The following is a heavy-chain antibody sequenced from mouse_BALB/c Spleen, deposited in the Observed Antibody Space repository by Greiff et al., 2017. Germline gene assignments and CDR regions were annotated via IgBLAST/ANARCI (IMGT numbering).Heavy chain of an antibody. Sequence: VKLQESGPGLVQPSQSLSITCTVSGFSLTSYGVHWVRQSPGKGLEWLGVIWSGGSTDYNAAFISRLSISKDNSKSQVFFKMNSLQADETAIYYCATIYYGYDGGFYYAMDYWGQGTSVTVSS. CDR2: IWSGGST. D-gene: IGHD2-2*01. CDR3: ATIYYGYDGGFYYAMDY. J-gene: IGHJ4*01. V-gene: IGHV2-4-1*01. CDR1: GFSLTSYG.